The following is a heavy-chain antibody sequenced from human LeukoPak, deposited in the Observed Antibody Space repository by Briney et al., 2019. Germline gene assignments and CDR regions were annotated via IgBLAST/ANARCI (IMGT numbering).Heavy chain of an antibody. Sequence: SVKVSCKASGGTFSSYAISWVRQAPGQGLEWMGGIIPIFGTANYAQKFQGRVTITTDESTSTAYMELSSLRSEDTAVYYCARPSRGYYDSSGYDYWGQGTLVTVSS. V-gene: IGHV1-69*05. CDR1: GGTFSSYA. CDR2: IIPIFGTA. J-gene: IGHJ4*02. D-gene: IGHD3-22*01. CDR3: ARPSRGYYDSSGYDY.